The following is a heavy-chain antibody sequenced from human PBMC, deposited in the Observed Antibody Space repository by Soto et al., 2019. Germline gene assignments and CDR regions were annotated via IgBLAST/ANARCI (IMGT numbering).Heavy chain of an antibody. CDR3: ARSQRNGAMDV. CDR1: TFTINTYS. J-gene: IGHJ6*02. D-gene: IGHD2-8*01. CDR2: ITSGSSFI. V-gene: IGHV3-21*01. Sequence: EAHLVESGGGLVQPGGSLRVSCVASTFTINTYSLNWVRQAPGKGLEWVSSITSGSSFIDYADSVKGRFTISGDDAKNSLFLKMSSLRADDAAVYYCARSQRNGAMDVWGQGTTVTVSS.